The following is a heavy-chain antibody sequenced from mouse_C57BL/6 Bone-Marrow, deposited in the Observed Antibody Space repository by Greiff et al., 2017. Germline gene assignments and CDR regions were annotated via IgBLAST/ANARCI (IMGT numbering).Heavy chain of an antibody. CDR3: AKSTMVTTHYAMDY. CDR1: GFSLTSYA. D-gene: IGHD2-2*01. CDR2: IWTGGGT. V-gene: IGHV2-9-1*01. J-gene: IGHJ4*01. Sequence: VKVEESGPGLVAPSQSLSITCTVSGFSLTSYAISWVRQPPGKGLEWLGVIWTGGGTNYNSALKSRLSISKDNSKSQVFLKMNSLQTDDTARYYCAKSTMVTTHYAMDYWGQGTSVTVSS.